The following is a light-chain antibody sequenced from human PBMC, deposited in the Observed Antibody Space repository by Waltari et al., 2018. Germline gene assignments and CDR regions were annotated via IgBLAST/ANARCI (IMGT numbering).Light chain of an antibody. V-gene: IGLV2-11*01. CDR3: CSFAGRYV. J-gene: IGLJ1*01. CDR2: YVR. Sequence: VSCSQRPPAKAPKLMIVYVRKRPAGVPDRLSGSKSGTTASLTISGLHAEDEADYYGCSFAGRYVFGTGTKVTVL.